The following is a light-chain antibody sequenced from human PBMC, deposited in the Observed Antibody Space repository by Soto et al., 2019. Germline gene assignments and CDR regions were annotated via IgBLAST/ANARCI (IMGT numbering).Light chain of an antibody. CDR3: QQHNHWPT. CDR1: ESVRTS. Sequence: ETVLTQSPGTLSLSPGERATLSCRASESVRTSLAWYQQKPGQAPSLLIYGASKRATGIPARFSGSGSGTDFTLTISILEPEDFAVYFCQQHNHWPTFGQGTRLDIK. V-gene: IGKV3-11*01. CDR2: GAS. J-gene: IGKJ5*01.